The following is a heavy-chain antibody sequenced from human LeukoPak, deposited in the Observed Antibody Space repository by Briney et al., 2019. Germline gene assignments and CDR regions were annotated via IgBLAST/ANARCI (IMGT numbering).Heavy chain of an antibody. V-gene: IGHV4-30-4*01. Sequence: SETLSLTCTVSGGSISSGDYYWSWIRQPPGKVLEWIGYIYYSGSTYYNPSLKSRVTISVDTSKNQFSLKLSSVPAADTAVYYCARDLRNYDILTGYYFGDHWFDPWGQGTLVTVSS. J-gene: IGHJ5*02. D-gene: IGHD3-9*01. CDR2: IYYSGST. CDR3: ARDLRNYDILTGYYFGDHWFDP. CDR1: GGSISSGDYY.